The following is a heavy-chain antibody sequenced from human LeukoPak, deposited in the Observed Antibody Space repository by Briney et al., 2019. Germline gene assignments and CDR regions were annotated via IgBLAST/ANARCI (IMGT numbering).Heavy chain of an antibody. CDR3: ARQRMVRGVIISSHNWFDP. V-gene: IGHV5-51*01. CDR2: IYPGDSDA. J-gene: IGHJ5*02. Sequence: GESLKISCKGSGYSFSTYWIGWVRQMPGKGLEWMGFIYPGDSDARYSPSFQGQVTISADKSLSTAYLQWSSLKASDTAMYYCARQRMVRGVIISSHNWFDPWGQGTLVTVSS. CDR1: GYSFSTYW. D-gene: IGHD3-10*01.